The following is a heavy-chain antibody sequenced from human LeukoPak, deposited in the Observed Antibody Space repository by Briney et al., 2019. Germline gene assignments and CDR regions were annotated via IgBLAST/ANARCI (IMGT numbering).Heavy chain of an antibody. V-gene: IGHV3-9*01. CDR1: GFTFDNYA. J-gene: IGHJ6*02. Sequence: GRSLRLSCAASGFTFDNYAMHWVRQPPGKGLEWVSGISWSSGSIGYADSVKGRFTIYRDNAKNTLYLQMNSLRAEDSAVYYCVSLDGVYYYHMDVWGQGTTVIVSS. CDR3: VSLDGVYYYHMDV. D-gene: IGHD3/OR15-3a*01. CDR2: ISWSSGSI.